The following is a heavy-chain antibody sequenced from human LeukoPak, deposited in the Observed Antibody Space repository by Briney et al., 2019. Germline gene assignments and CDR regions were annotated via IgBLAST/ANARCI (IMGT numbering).Heavy chain of an antibody. D-gene: IGHD2-15*01. CDR2: IYPGDSDT. J-gene: IGHJ3*02. V-gene: IGHV5-51*01. CDR1: GYTFTSYW. Sequence: GESLKISCKGSGYTFTSYWIAWVRQMPGKGLEWMGIIYPGDSDTRYGPSFQGQVTISADKSISTAYLQWSSLKASDTAMYYCAGQDIVVVATATRAFDIWGQGTMVTVSS. CDR3: AGQDIVVVATATRAFDI.